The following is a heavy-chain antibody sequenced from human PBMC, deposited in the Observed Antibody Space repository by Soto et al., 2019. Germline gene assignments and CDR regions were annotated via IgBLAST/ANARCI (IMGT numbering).Heavy chain of an antibody. J-gene: IGHJ4*02. CDR1: GGSISSDNYY. CDR3: ASTSYFDNSGYAY. CDR2: IYYSGST. V-gene: IGHV4-30-4*01. Sequence: SETLSLTCTVSGGSISSDNYYWSWIRQPPGKGLEWIGYIYYSGSTYYNPSLKSRVIISIDTSKNQFSLKLSSVTAADTAVYYCASTSYFDNSGYAYWGQGALVTVSS. D-gene: IGHD3-22*01.